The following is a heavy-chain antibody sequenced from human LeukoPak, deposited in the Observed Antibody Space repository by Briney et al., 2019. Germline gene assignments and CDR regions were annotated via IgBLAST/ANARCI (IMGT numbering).Heavy chain of an antibody. Sequence: GASVKVSCKASGYTFTGYYMHWVRQAPGQGLEWMGWINPNSGGTNYAQKFQGWVTMTRDTSISTAYMELSRLRSDDTAVYYCARDLSGGDSWYIDYWGQGTLVTVSS. CDR1: GYTFTGYY. CDR2: INPNSGGT. V-gene: IGHV1-2*04. CDR3: ARDLSGGDSWYIDY. J-gene: IGHJ4*02. D-gene: IGHD4-17*01.